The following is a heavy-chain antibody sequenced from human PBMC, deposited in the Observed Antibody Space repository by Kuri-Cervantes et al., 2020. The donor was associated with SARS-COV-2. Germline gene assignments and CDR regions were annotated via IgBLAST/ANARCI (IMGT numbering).Heavy chain of an antibody. CDR3: ARDASPAEDSFDL. V-gene: IGHV1-2*04. Sequence: ASVKVSCKASGYTFTGYYMHWVRQAPGQGLEWMGWINPNSGGTNYAQKFQGWVTMTRDTSISTAYMELSRLRSDDTAVYYCARDASPAEDSFDLWGQGTMVTVSS. J-gene: IGHJ3*01. CDR1: GYTFTGYY. CDR2: INPNSGGT. D-gene: IGHD1-14*01.